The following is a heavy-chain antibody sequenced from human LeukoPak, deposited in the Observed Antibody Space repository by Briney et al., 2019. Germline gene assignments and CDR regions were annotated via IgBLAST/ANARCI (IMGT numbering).Heavy chain of an antibody. V-gene: IGHV1-46*03. CDR2: INPSGGST. CDR1: GCTFTSYY. D-gene: IGHD3-3*01. CDR3: ARAIFGVVRIFDY. J-gene: IGHJ4*02. Sequence: ASVKVSCKASGCTFTSYYMHWVRQAPGQGLEWMGIINPSGGSTSYAQKFQGRVTMTRDTSTSTVYMELSSLRSEDTAVYHCARAIFGVVRIFDYWGQGTMVTVSS.